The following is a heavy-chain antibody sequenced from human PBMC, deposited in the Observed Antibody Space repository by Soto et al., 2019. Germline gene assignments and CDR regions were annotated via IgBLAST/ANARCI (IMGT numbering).Heavy chain of an antibody. J-gene: IGHJ4*02. CDR3: AKAYFVWSSEQPYYFDY. D-gene: IGHD3-16*01. CDR2: ISGSGGRS. CDR1: GFTFSNYA. Sequence: EVQLLDSGGGLVQPGGSLSLSCAASGFTFSNYAMTWVRQGPGKGLEWVSGISGSGGRSYYADSVKGRFTISRDNSKSTLYLQMNSRRAEDTAVYYCAKAYFVWSSEQPYYFDYWGQGTLVTVSS. V-gene: IGHV3-23*01.